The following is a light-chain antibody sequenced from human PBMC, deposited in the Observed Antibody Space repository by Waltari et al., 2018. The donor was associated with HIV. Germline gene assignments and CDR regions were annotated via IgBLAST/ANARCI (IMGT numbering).Light chain of an antibody. CDR3: QQGNSFPFT. Sequence: DTQMTQSPSSVSASVGDRVTITCRASESIGTWLAWYQHKPGEAPKLLIYAATGLQGGVPSRFSGSGSGTDFTLTISSLQPEDCATYYCQQGNSFPFTFGGGTKVEI. V-gene: IGKV1-12*01. CDR2: AAT. CDR1: ESIGTW. J-gene: IGKJ4*01.